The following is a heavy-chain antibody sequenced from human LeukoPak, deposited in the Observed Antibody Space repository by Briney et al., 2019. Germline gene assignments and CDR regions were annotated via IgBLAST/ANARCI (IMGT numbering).Heavy chain of an antibody. V-gene: IGHV4-39*01. CDR3: ARHGVWQQLASDY. CDR2: IYYSGST. CDR1: GGSISSYY. D-gene: IGHD6-13*01. Sequence: SETLSFTCTVSGGSISSYYWGWIRQPPGKGLEWIGSIYYSGSTYYNPSLKSRVTISVDTSKNQFSLKLSSVTAADTAVYYCARHGVWQQLASDYWGQGTLVTVSS. J-gene: IGHJ4*02.